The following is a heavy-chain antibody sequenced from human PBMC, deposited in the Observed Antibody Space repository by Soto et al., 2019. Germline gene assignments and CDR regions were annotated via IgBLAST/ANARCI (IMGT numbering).Heavy chain of an antibody. Sequence: ASVKVSCKASGGTFSSYTISWVRQAPGQGLEWMGRIIPILGIANYAQKFQGRVTITADKSTSTAYMELSSLRSEDTAVYYCASIPSGVQAASYYYYMDVWGKGTTVTVS. D-gene: IGHD2-2*01. CDR3: ASIPSGVQAASYYYYMDV. J-gene: IGHJ6*03. CDR1: GGTFSSYT. V-gene: IGHV1-69*02. CDR2: IIPILGIA.